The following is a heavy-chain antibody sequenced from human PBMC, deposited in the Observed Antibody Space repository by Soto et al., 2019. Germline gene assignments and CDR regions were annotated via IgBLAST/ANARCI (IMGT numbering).Heavy chain of an antibody. D-gene: IGHD1-26*01. J-gene: IGHJ5*02. CDR3: ATGGIYYEA. Sequence: QVHLVESGGGLVKPGGSLRLSCTVSGFAFRHNYLTWIRQAPGKGLEWLSYISTSGSPAYYADSVKGRFTISTDNAKKSLYRQMDSLRAEDTGVYYCATGGIYYEAWGQVTLVTVSS. CDR1: GFAFRHNY. V-gene: IGHV3-11*01. CDR2: ISTSGSPA.